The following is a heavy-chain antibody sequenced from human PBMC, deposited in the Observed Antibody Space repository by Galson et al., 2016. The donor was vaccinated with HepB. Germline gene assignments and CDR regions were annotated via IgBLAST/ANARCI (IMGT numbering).Heavy chain of an antibody. J-gene: IGHJ3*01. Sequence: SLRLSCAASGFTFSNYAMAWVRQTPEKGLNWVSGISRNGGSTYYADSVKGRFTISRDNAKNTLYLQMNSLRAEDTAVYYCAKGDHQGSGSYTSFDLRGQGAMVTVSS. CDR3: AKGDHQGSGSYTSFDL. CDR2: ISRNGGST. CDR1: GFTFSNYA. D-gene: IGHD3-10*01. V-gene: IGHV3-23*01.